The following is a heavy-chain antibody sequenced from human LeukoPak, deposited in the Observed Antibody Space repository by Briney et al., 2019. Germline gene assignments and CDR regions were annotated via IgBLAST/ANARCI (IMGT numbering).Heavy chain of an antibody. D-gene: IGHD1-1*01. CDR3: AREFPSTTASYYFDY. J-gene: IGHJ4*02. Sequence: PGGSLRLSCAASGFTFSSYGMSWVRQAPGKGLEWVANIKQGGSEKYYVDSVKGRFTISRDNAKNSLYLQMNSLRAEDTAVYYCAREFPSTTASYYFDYWGQGTLVTVSS. CDR2: IKQGGSEK. V-gene: IGHV3-7*01. CDR1: GFTFSSYG.